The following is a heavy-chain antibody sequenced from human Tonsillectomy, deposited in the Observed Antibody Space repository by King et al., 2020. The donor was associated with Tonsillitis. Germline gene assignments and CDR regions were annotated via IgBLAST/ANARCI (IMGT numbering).Heavy chain of an antibody. J-gene: IGHJ4*02. CDR2: MSSDGSNE. CDR1: GFTFSSYA. CDR3: ARAVGREQIAATGLFEY. V-gene: IGHV3-30*04. D-gene: IGHD6-13*01. Sequence: VQLVESGGGVVQPGRSLKLSCSASGFTFSSYAIHWVRQAPGKGLEWVAVMSSEVAVMSSDGSNECYADSVKGRFTISRDKSKKTVYLQMNSLRVEDTAVYYCARAVGREQIAATGLFEYWGQGTLVTVSS.